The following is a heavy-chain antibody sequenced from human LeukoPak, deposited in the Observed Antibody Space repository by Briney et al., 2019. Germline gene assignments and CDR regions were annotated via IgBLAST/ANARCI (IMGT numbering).Heavy chain of an antibody. Sequence: PGGSLRLSCGASGITFGTYWMHWVRQAPGKGLVWVSGINSDGGTTSYADSVKGRFTISRDNSKNTLYLQMNSLRAEDTAVYYCARTLDSAWGELGYWGQGTLVTVSS. CDR2: INSDGGTT. CDR3: ARTLDSAWGELGY. V-gene: IGHV3-74*01. D-gene: IGHD6-19*01. CDR1: GITFGTYW. J-gene: IGHJ4*02.